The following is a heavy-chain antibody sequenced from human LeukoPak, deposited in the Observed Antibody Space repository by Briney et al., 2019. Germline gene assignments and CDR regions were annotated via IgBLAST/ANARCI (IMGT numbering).Heavy chain of an antibody. Sequence: ETLSLTCAVYGRSFSGYYWSWIRQPPGKGLEWVSTIIRSGDRTSYAESVKGRFTISRDNSKNTLYLQMNSLRAEDTAVYYCAKDGVAPGSSGDFFDYWGQGTLVTVSS. V-gene: IGHV3-23*01. CDR3: AKDGVAPGSSGDFFDY. J-gene: IGHJ4*02. CDR2: IIRSGDRT. CDR1: GRSFSGYY. D-gene: IGHD3-10*01.